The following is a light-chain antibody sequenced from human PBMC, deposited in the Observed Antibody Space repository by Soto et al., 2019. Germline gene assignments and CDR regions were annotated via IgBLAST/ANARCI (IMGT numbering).Light chain of an antibody. J-gene: IGLJ2*01. Sequence: QSVLTQSPSASGTPGQRVSISCSGSTSNIGTNTVTLYQHVPGTAPKLLIYSNDQRPSAVPGRFSGSKYGTSASLAISGLLSEDEADYYCATWDDSLNVVFGGGTKVTVL. CDR2: SND. CDR1: TSNIGTNT. CDR3: ATWDDSLNVV. V-gene: IGLV1-44*01.